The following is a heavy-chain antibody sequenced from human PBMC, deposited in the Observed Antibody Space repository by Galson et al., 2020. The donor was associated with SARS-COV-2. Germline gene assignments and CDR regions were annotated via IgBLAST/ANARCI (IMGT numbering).Heavy chain of an antibody. V-gene: IGHV4-30-4*01. CDR2: IYYSGST. CDR1: GGSISSGDYY. CDR3: ARALDLGWFDP. D-gene: IGHD3-16*01. J-gene: IGHJ5*02. Sequence: SETLSLTCTVSGGSISSGDYYWSWIRQPPGKGLEWIGYIYYSGSTYYNPSLKSRVTISVDTSKNQFSLKLSSVTAADTAVYYCARALDLGWFDPWGQGTLVTVSS.